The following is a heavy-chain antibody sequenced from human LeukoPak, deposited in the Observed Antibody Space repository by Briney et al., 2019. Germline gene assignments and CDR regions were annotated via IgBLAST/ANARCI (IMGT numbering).Heavy chain of an antibody. CDR1: GGSISSSSYY. J-gene: IGHJ5*02. CDR3: ARQQLLSNWFDP. Sequence: PSETLSLTCTVSGGSISSSSYYWGWIRQPPGKGLEWIGSIYYSGSTYYNPSLKSRVTISVDTSKNQFSLKLSSVTAADTAVYYCARQQLLSNWFDPWGQGTLVTVSS. D-gene: IGHD2-2*01. CDR2: IYYSGST. V-gene: IGHV4-39*01.